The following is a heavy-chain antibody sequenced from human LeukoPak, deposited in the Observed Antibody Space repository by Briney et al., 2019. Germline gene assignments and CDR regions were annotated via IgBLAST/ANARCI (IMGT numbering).Heavy chain of an antibody. Sequence: GWAVRVSCAGCGWSFSVLWMHGVRQAPGRGPVGVSRIKTDWWMTNYADSVRDRLTISRHNAKHTLSLQMNSQSAEDTAVYYCVRGDEWELIDYWGQGTLVTVSS. CDR3: VRGDEWELIDY. V-gene: IGHV3-74*01. J-gene: IGHJ4*02. CDR2: IKTDWWMT. CDR1: GWSFSVLW. D-gene: IGHD1-26*01.